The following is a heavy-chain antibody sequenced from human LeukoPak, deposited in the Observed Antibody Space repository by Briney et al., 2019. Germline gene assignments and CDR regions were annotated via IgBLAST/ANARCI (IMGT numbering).Heavy chain of an antibody. Sequence: ASVKVSCKVSGYTLTELSMHWVRQAPGKGLEWMGGFDPEDGETIYAQKFQGRVTMTEDTSTVTAYMELNSLRSEDTAVYYCATVSLLREYYYGMDVWGKGTTVTVSS. J-gene: IGHJ6*04. CDR1: GYTLTELS. V-gene: IGHV1-24*01. D-gene: IGHD2-15*01. CDR2: FDPEDGET. CDR3: ATVSLLREYYYGMDV.